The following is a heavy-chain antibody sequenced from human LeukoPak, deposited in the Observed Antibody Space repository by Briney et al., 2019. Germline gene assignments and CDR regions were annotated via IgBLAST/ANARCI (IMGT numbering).Heavy chain of an antibody. CDR1: EFTFRNYA. CDR3: AKTQDSNTWSTNNWFDS. CDR2: ILGLGGASRT. Sequence: GGSLRLSCEASEFTFRNYAMNWVRQAPGKGLEWVSGILGLGGASRTYYADSVKGRFTISRDNSKNTLYLQMNSLRVEDTAVYYCAKTQDSNTWSTNNWFDSWGQGTLVTVSS. V-gene: IGHV3-23*01. D-gene: IGHD6-13*01. J-gene: IGHJ5*01.